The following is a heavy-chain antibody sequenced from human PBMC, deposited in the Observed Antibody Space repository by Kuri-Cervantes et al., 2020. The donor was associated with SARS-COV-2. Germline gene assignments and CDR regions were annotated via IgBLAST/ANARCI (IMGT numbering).Heavy chain of an antibody. CDR3: VRDLDSGNDYDYYFDY. CDR1: GFTFSDYY. J-gene: IGHJ4*02. Sequence: LSLTCAASGFTFSDYYMSWIRQAPGKGLEWVSYISSSSSYTNYADSVKGRFTISRDNAKNTLYLQMNSLRAEDTAVYYCVRDLDSGNDYDYYFDYWGQGTLVTVSS. V-gene: IGHV3-11*06. D-gene: IGHD5-12*01. CDR2: ISSSSSYT.